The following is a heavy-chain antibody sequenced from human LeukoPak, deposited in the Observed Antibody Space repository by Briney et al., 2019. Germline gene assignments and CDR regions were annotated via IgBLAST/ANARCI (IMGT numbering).Heavy chain of an antibody. J-gene: IGHJ4*02. V-gene: IGHV1-69*05. CDR3: ARADIRGIASSGWDGFDY. D-gene: IGHD6-19*01. CDR1: GGTFSSYA. Sequence: SVKVSCKASGGTFSSYAISWVRQAPGQGLEWMGGIIPIFGTANYAQKFQGRVTITTDESTSTAYMELSSLRSEETAVYYCARADIRGIASSGWDGFDYWGQGNLVTVSS. CDR2: IIPIFGTA.